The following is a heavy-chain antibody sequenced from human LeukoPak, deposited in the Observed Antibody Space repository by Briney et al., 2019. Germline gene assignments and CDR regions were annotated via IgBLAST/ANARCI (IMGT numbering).Heavy chain of an antibody. CDR3: APDPNKWLRNY. Sequence: PGGSLRLSCAASGFTFSSFSMIWVRQAPGKGLEWVSTISGSGSSTDFADSVKGRFTISRDNSKNTLNLQMNNLRAEDTAIYYCAPDPNKWLRNYWGQGTLVTVSS. CDR2: ISGSGSST. V-gene: IGHV3-23*01. CDR1: GFTFSSFS. J-gene: IGHJ4*02. D-gene: IGHD5-12*01.